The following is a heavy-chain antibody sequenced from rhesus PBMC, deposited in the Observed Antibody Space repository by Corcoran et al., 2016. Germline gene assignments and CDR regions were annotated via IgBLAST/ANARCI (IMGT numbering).Heavy chain of an antibody. CDR1: GGSPSDSYR. Sequence: QLQLQDSGPGVVKPLEHLSITCAVSGGSPSDSYRWSLIRQPPGEGPEWAGYIYGSSTSTTYNPSLKSRVTISKDTTTNQSSLRRSSGSAADTAVCNCARDDSGGYYYYGLESWGQGVFVTVSP. D-gene: IGHD3-16*01. CDR3: ARDDSGGYYYYGLES. J-gene: IGHJ6*01. CDR2: IYGSSTST. V-gene: IGHV4S10*01.